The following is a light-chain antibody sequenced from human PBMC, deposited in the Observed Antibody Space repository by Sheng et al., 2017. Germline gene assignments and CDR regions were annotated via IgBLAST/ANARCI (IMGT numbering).Light chain of an antibody. Sequence: EIVLTQSPATLSLSPGERATLSCRASQSVSSYLAWYQQKPAQAPRLLIYDTSTRATGTPARFSGSRSGTDFTLTISNVEPEDFAVYYCQQDYNLPFGQGTKVEIK. J-gene: IGKJ1*01. CDR1: QSVSSY. CDR2: DTS. V-gene: IGKV3-11*01. CDR3: QQDYNLP.